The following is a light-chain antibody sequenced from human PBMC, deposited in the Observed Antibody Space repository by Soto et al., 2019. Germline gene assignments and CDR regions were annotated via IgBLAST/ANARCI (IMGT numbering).Light chain of an antibody. CDR3: QQYNNWPRT. CDR2: GTS. Sequence: EIVMTQSPATLSVSPGERATLSCRASQSVSSTLAWYQHKPGQSPRLLIYGTSTRATGIPARFSGSRSGTEFTLTISSLQSEDFAVYYCQQYNNWPRTFGQGTKVDI. CDR1: QSVSST. V-gene: IGKV3-15*01. J-gene: IGKJ1*01.